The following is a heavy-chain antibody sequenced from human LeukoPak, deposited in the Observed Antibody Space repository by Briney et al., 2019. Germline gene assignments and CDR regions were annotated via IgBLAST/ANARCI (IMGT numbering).Heavy chain of an antibody. CDR3: TTVGLSGFYDSSGYYYFDY. CDR2: ISSSSSHK. Sequence: GGSLRLSCAASGFTFSRYSLNWVRRAPGKGLEWVSSISSSSSHKYYADSVKGRFTISRDNAKNSLFLQLNSLTADDTAVYYCTTVGLSGFYDSSGYYYFDYWGQGTLVTVSS. V-gene: IGHV3-21*01. CDR1: GFTFSRYS. J-gene: IGHJ4*02. D-gene: IGHD3-22*01.